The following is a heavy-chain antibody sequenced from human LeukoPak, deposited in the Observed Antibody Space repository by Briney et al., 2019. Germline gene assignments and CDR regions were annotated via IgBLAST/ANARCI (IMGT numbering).Heavy chain of an antibody. J-gene: IGHJ4*02. Sequence: ASVKVSCKASGYTFTGYYMHWVRQAPGQGLEWMGWINPRGGSTTYAQKFQGSVTMTRDTSTSTVYMELSSLKSDDTAVYYCARGGGPGNYPFDFWGQGTLVNVSS. V-gene: IGHV1-46*01. CDR2: INPRGGST. CDR1: GYTFTGYY. CDR3: ARGGGPGNYPFDF. D-gene: IGHD1-7*01.